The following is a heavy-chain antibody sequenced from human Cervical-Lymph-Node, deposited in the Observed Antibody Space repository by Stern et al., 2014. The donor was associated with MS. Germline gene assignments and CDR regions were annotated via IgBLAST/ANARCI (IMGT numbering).Heavy chain of an antibody. CDR3: ARDGDFGSNYGMDV. Sequence: QVQLMQSGAELKKPGSSVKVSCKASGGTFSSYGISWVRQAPGQGLKWMGGIIPLFGTTNYARRFQGRVTITADISTSTAYMELSSLRSEDTAVYYCARDGDFGSNYGMDVWGQGTTVTVSS. CDR2: IIPLFGTT. J-gene: IGHJ6*02. D-gene: IGHD2-21*02. CDR1: GGTFSSYG. V-gene: IGHV1-69*06.